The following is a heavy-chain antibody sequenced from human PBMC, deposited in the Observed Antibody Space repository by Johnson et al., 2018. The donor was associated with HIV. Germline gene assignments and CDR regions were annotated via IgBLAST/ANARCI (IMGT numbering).Heavy chain of an antibody. D-gene: IGHD3-3*01. CDR1: GFTFNSHG. Sequence: QVQLVESGGGLVQPGGSLRLSCAASGFTFNSHGMHWVRQAPGKGLEWVAFISYDESNNYYADSVKGRFTISRDNSKSTLFLQMSILRGEDTGVYYCTTGELWNGYYLHDAFDIWGQGTMVTVSS. V-gene: IGHV3-30*03. CDR2: ISYDESNN. CDR3: TTGELWNGYYLHDAFDI. J-gene: IGHJ3*02.